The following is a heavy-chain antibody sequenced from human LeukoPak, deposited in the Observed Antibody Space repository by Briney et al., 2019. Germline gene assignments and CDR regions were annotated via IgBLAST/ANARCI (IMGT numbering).Heavy chain of an antibody. CDR3: ANSPPDYTNLSYLDS. Sequence: GGSLRLSCAASGFTFSNYAMSWVRQAPGKGLKWVSTISGSGGTTYYADSVKGQFTISRDNSKNTLYLQMNSLRAEDTAIYYCANSPPDYTNLSYLDSWGQGTLVTVSS. CDR1: GFTFSNYA. CDR2: ISGSGGTT. D-gene: IGHD2-2*02. V-gene: IGHV3-23*01. J-gene: IGHJ4*02.